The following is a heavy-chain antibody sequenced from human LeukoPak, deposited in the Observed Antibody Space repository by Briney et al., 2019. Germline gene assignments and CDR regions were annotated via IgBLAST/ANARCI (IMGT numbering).Heavy chain of an antibody. CDR2: INWDGGST. CDR1: GFMFDDYI. Sequence: PGGSLRLSCAASGFMFDDYIMHWVRQAPGKGLEWVSLINWDGGSTYYAGSVKGRFTISRDSSKNSLYLQMNSLRTEDTALYYCAKGDVDSPMNFYHWGQGTLVTVSS. D-gene: IGHD5-18*01. CDR3: AKGDVDSPMNFYH. J-gene: IGHJ4*02. V-gene: IGHV3-43*01.